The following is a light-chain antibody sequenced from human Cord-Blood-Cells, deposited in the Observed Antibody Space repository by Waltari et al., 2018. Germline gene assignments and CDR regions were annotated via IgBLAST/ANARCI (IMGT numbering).Light chain of an antibody. CDR3: QQYNNWPWT. CDR1: QSVSSN. Sequence: DIVMTQSPATLSVSPGDRATLPCRASQSVSSNLAWYQQKPGQAPRLLIYGASTRATGITARFSGSGSGTEFTLTISSLQSEDFAVYYCQQYNNWPWTFGQGTKVEIK. V-gene: IGKV3-15*01. CDR2: GAS. J-gene: IGKJ1*01.